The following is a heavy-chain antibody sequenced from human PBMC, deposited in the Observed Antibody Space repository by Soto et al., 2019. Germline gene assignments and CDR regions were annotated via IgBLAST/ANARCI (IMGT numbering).Heavy chain of an antibody. D-gene: IGHD2-15*01. Sequence: GGSLRLSCTVSGFTFSSYAMSWVRQSPGKGLEWVSSITVSGGGPYYADSVKGRFTISRDNSKNTLYLQMNNLRADDTAVYYCAKFFVALELHYDHWGQGDIVTVSS. CDR2: ITVSGGGP. J-gene: IGHJ5*02. CDR1: GFTFSSYA. V-gene: IGHV3-23*01. CDR3: AKFFVALELHYDH.